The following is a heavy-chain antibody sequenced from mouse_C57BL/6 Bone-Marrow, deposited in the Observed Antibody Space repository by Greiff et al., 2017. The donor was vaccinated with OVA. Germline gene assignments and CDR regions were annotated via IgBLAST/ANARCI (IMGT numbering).Heavy chain of an antibody. CDR3: ARVRTYYSNDGWYFDV. CDR1: GYTFTSYW. CDR2: INPNNGGT. V-gene: IGHV1-53*01. Sequence: QVQLQQPGTELVKPGASVKLSCKASGYTFTSYWMHWVKQRPGQGLEWIGYINPNNGGTSYNQKFKGKATLTVNKSSSTAYMELRSLTSEDSAVYYCARVRTYYSNDGWYFDVWGTGTTVTVSS. J-gene: IGHJ1*03. D-gene: IGHD2-5*01.